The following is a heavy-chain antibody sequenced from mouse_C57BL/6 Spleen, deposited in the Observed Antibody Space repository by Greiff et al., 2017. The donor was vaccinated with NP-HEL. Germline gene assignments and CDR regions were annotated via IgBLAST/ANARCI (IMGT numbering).Heavy chain of an antibody. Sequence: EVKLMESGGGLVQPGGSLKLSCAASGFTFSDYGMAWVRQAPRKGPEWVAFISNLAYSIYYADTVTGRFTISRENAKNTLYLEMSSLRSEDTAMYYCARQDYDYWYFDVWGTGTTVTVSS. CDR3: ARQDYDYWYFDV. J-gene: IGHJ1*03. CDR2: ISNLAYSI. CDR1: GFTFSDYG. D-gene: IGHD2-4*01. V-gene: IGHV5-15*01.